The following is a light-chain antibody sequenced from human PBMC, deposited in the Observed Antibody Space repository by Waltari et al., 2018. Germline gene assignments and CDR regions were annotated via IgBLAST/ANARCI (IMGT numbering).Light chain of an antibody. CDR1: NIESKS. V-gene: IGLV3-21*04. CDR3: QVWDANTDPGV. CDR2: YDS. J-gene: IGLJ1*01. Sequence: SYVLTQPPSVSVAPGKTASITCGGNNIESKSVHWYQQKPAQAPILVISYDSDRPSGIPERFSGSNSGNTATLTISRVEAGDEADYYCQVWDANTDPGVFGTGTEVTVL.